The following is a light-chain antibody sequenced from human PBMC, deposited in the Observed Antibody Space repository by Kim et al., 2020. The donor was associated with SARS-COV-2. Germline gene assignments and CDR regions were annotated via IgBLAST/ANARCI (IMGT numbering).Light chain of an antibody. CDR1: QGVSSNY. J-gene: IGKJ4*01. Sequence: SPGEGATLSCRARQGVSSNYLACDQQKPGQPPRLLIYGASHRATGIPDRFSGSGSGTDFTLTISRLESEEFVVYYCQKYGSSPLSFGGGTKVESK. CDR3: QKYGSSPLS. V-gene: IGKV3-20*01. CDR2: GAS.